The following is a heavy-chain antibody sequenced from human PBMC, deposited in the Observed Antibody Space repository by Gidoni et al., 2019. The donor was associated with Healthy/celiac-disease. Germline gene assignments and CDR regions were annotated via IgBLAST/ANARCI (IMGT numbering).Heavy chain of an antibody. CDR3: ARVVGPGYPYYFDY. CDR2: IKQDGSEK. V-gene: IGHV3-7*01. CDR1: GFTFSSYW. D-gene: IGHD1-1*01. J-gene: IGHJ4*02. Sequence: EVQLVESGGGLVQPGGSLRLSCAASGFTFSSYWMSWVRQAPGKGLEWVANIKQDGSEKYYVDSVKGRFTISRDNAKNSLYLQMNSLRAEDTAVYYCARVVGPGYPYYFDYWGQGTLVTVSS.